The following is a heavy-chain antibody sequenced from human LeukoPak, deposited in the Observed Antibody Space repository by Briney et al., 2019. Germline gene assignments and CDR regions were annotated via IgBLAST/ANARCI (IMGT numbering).Heavy chain of an antibody. Sequence: GGSLRLSCAASGWMHWVRQVPGKGLVWVSGVNHDGRRTFYADSVKGRFTISRDNAKSTVYLQMNSLRAEDTAVYYCASVFDSWGQGRLVTVSS. CDR1: GW. CDR2: VNHDGRRT. J-gene: IGHJ4*02. V-gene: IGHV3-74*01. CDR3: ASVFDS.